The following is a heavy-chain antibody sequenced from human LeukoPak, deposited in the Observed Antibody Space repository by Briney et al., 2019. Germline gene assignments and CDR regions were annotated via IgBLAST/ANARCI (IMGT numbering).Heavy chain of an antibody. Sequence: GGSQRLSCAASGFTFSSYGMHWVRQAPGKGLEWVAVIWYDGSNKYYADSVKGRFTISRDNSKNTLYLQMNSLRAEDTAVYYCARDIAAAGTRAHYWGQGTLVTVSS. V-gene: IGHV3-33*01. CDR2: IWYDGSNK. J-gene: IGHJ4*02. CDR3: ARDIAAAGTRAHY. D-gene: IGHD6-13*01. CDR1: GFTFSSYG.